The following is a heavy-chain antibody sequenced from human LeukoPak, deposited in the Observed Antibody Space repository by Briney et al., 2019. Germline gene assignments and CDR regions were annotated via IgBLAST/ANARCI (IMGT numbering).Heavy chain of an antibody. Sequence: GGSLXLSXAASGFTVSNNYMSWVRQAPGKGLEWVSVIYSGGSTYFADSVKGRFTISRDYSKNTLYLQMNSLRAEDTAVYYCARDQSDFWSIGYYYMDVWGKGTTVTVSS. V-gene: IGHV3-53*01. CDR2: IYSGGST. CDR1: GFTVSNNY. D-gene: IGHD3-3*01. CDR3: ARDQSDFWSIGYYYMDV. J-gene: IGHJ6*03.